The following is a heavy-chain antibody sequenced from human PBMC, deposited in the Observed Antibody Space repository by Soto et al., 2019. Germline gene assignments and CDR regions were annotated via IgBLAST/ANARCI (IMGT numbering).Heavy chain of an antibody. CDR1: GFNFIRKY. CDR3: ARESVRWTTRPPRSPFFDY. V-gene: IGHV3-53*01. J-gene: IGHJ4*02. CDR2: LYSGGTT. D-gene: IGHD4-17*01. Sequence: PGGSLRLSCAASGFNFIRKYMIWVRQAPGKGLEWVSILYSGGTTYYADSVKGRFTISRDTSENTLYLQMNSLRAEDTAVYYCARESVRWTTRPPRSPFFDYWGQGTLVTVSS.